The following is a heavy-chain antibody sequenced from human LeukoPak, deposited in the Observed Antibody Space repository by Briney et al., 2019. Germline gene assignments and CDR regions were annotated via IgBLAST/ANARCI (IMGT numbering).Heavy chain of an antibody. V-gene: IGHV3-23*01. Sequence: GGSLRLSCAASGLTFSSYAMSWVRQAPGKGLEWVSAISGSGGSTYYADSVKGRFTISRDNSKNTLYLQMNSLRAEDTAVYYCAKVCREEAVAGTFDYWGQGTLVTVSS. CDR1: GLTFSSYA. CDR3: AKVCREEAVAGTFDY. CDR2: ISGSGGST. J-gene: IGHJ4*02. D-gene: IGHD6-19*01.